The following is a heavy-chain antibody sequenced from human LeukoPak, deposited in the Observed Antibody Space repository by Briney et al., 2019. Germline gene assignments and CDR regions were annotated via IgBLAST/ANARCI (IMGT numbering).Heavy chain of an antibody. V-gene: IGHV1-69*13. D-gene: IGHD1-26*01. CDR1: GGTFSSYA. CDR2: IIPIFGTA. J-gene: IGHJ6*02. CDR3: ARDSRRVGATQRYYYGMDV. Sequence: SVKVSCKASGGTFSSYAISWVRQAPGQGLEWMGGIIPIFGTANYAQKFQGRVTITADESTSTAYMELSSLRSEDTAVYYCARDSRRVGATQRYYYGMDVWGQGTPITVSS.